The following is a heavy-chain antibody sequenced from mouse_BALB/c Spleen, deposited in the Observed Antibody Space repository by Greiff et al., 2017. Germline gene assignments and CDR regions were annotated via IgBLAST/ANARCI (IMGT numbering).Heavy chain of an antibody. CDR3: ARGGYGYAGDY. CDR2: IYWDDDK. Sequence: QVTLKESGPGILQPSQTLSLTCSFSGFSLSTSGMGVSWIRQPSGKGLEWLAHIYWDDDKRYNPSLKSRLTISKDTSRNQVFLKITSVDTADTATYYCARGGYGYAGDYWGQGTTLTVSS. V-gene: IGHV8-12*01. J-gene: IGHJ2*01. D-gene: IGHD2-2*01. CDR1: GFSLSTSGMG.